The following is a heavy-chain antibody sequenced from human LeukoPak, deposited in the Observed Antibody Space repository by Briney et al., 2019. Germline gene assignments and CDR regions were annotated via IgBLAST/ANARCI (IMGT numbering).Heavy chain of an antibody. V-gene: IGHV3-7*01. CDR1: GFTFSSYW. D-gene: IGHD6-19*01. CDR3: ARDQVSSGWPPGRDYYYYYYMDV. Sequence: GSLRLSCAASGFTFSSYWMSWVRQAPGKGLEWVANIKQDGSEKYYVDSVKGRFTISRDNAKNSLYLQMNSLRAEDTAVYYCARDQVSSGWPPGRDYYYYYYMDVGGKGPTVTISS. CDR2: IKQDGSEK. J-gene: IGHJ6*03.